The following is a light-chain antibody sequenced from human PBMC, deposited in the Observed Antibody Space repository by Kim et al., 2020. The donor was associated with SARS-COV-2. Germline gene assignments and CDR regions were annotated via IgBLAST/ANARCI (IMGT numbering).Light chain of an antibody. V-gene: IGKV3-11*01. CDR2: DAS. J-gene: IGKJ4*01. Sequence: EIVLTQSPATLSLSPGERATLSCRASQSISSYLAWYQQKPGQAPRLLIYDASNRATGITARFSGSGSGTDFTLTISSLEPEDFAVYYCHQRSNWPLTFGGGTKLEI. CDR3: HQRSNWPLT. CDR1: QSISSY.